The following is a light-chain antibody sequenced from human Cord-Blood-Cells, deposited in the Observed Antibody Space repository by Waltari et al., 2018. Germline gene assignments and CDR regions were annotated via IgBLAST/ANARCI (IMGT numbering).Light chain of an antibody. CDR1: QSVLYSSKNKNY. V-gene: IGKV4-1*01. J-gene: IGKJ1*01. CDR3: QQYYSTPRT. Sequence: IVMTQSPDSLAVSLGERATINSKSSQSVLYSSKNKNYLAWYQQKPGQPPKLLIYWASTRESGVPDRFSGSGSGTDFTLTISSLQAEDLAVYYCQQYYSTPRTFGQGTKVEIK. CDR2: WAS.